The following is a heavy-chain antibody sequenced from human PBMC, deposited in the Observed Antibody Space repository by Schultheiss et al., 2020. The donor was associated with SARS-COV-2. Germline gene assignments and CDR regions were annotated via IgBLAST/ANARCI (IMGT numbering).Heavy chain of an antibody. D-gene: IGHD3-22*01. Sequence: SQTLSLTCTVSGGSISSYYWSWIRQPAGKGLEWIGRIYTSGSTNYNPSLKSRVTMSVDTSKNQFSLKLSSVTAADTALYYCARTSGSSGHLDYWGQGTLVIVSS. J-gene: IGHJ4*02. CDR1: GGSISSYY. V-gene: IGHV4-4*07. CDR3: ARTSGSSGHLDY. CDR2: IYTSGST.